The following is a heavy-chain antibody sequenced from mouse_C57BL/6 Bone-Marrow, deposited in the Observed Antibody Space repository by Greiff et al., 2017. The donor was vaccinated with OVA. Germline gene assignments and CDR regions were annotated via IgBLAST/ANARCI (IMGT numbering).Heavy chain of an antibody. Sequence: VQLQQSGAELVRPGAPVKLSCTASGFNIKDDYMHWVKQRPEQGLEWIGWIDPENGDTEYASKFQGKATITADTSSNTAYLQLSSLTSEDTAVYYCTTGYYDLFAYWGQGTLVTVSA. CDR2: IDPENGDT. CDR3: TTGYYDLFAY. V-gene: IGHV14-4*01. CDR1: GFNIKDDY. J-gene: IGHJ3*01. D-gene: IGHD2-4*01.